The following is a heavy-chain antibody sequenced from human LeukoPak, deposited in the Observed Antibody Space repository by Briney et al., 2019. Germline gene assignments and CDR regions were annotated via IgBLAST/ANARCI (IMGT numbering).Heavy chain of an antibody. Sequence: ASVKVSCKASGYTFTGYYIHWVRQAPGQGLEWMGWISPYSGGTNYAQKFQGRVTMTRDTSISTAYVELRSLTPDDTAVYYCARDFMYRGQTNDYWGQGTLVTVSS. CDR2: ISPYSGGT. CDR1: GYTFTGYY. V-gene: IGHV1-2*02. CDR3: ARDFMYRGQTNDY. D-gene: IGHD3-10*01. J-gene: IGHJ4*02.